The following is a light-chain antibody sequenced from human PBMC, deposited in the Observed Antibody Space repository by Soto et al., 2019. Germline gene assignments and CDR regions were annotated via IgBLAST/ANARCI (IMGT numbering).Light chain of an antibody. CDR1: PSDVGGSNS. CDR2: DVN. V-gene: IGLV2-8*01. J-gene: IGLJ2*01. CDR3: SSYAPSDVV. Sequence: QSALTQPPSASGSPGQSCTISCTGTPSDVGGSNSVSWYQQHPGKAPNLMIYDVNKRPSGVPDRFSGSKSGNTASLTVSGLQAADEAYYFCSSYAPSDVVFGGGTKLTVL.